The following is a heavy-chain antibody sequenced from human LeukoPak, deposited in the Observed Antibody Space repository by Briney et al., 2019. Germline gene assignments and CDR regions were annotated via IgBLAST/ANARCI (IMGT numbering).Heavy chain of an antibody. CDR1: GSSISSGYY. V-gene: IGHV4-38-2*02. CDR3: AAVSSTSCYCFDY. CDR2: IYHSGST. J-gene: IGHJ4*02. D-gene: IGHD2-2*01. Sequence: SETLSLTCTVSGSSISSGYYWGWIRPPPGKGLEWIGTIYHSGSTYYSPSLKSRVTISVDTSKKQFSLKLTSVTAADTAVYYCAAVSSTSCYCFDYWGQGTLVTVSS.